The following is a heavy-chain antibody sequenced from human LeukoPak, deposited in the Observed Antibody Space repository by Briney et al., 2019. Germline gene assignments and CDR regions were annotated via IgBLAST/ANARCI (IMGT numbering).Heavy chain of an antibody. CDR1: GGSISSYY. CDR3: ARQLWDNWFDP. V-gene: IGHV4-59*01. Sequence: SETLSLTRTVSGGSISSYYWSWIRQPPGKGLEWIGYIYYSGSTNYNPSLKSRVTISVDTSKNQFSLKLSSVTAADTAVYYCARQLWDNWFDPWGQGTLVTVSS. CDR2: IYYSGST. J-gene: IGHJ5*02. D-gene: IGHD5-18*01.